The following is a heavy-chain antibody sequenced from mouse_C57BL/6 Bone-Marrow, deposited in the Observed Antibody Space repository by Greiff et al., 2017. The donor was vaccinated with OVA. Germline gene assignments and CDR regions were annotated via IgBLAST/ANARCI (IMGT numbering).Heavy chain of an antibody. V-gene: IGHV2-6-1*01. J-gene: IGHJ4*01. CDR3: ARHHYGSSYVAMDY. CDR2: IWSDGST. CDR1: GFSLTSYG. D-gene: IGHD1-1*01. Sequence: VKLVESGPGLVAPSQSLSITCTVSGFSLTSYGVHWVRQPPGKGLEWLVVIWSDGSTTYNSALKSRLSISKDNSKSQVFLKMNSLQTDDTAMYYCARHHYGSSYVAMDYWGQGTSVTVSS.